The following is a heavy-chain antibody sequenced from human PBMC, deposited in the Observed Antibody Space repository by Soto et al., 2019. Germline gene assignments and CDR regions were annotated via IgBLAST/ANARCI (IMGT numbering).Heavy chain of an antibody. CDR1: GGSISSSSYY. Sequence: PSETLSLTCTVSGGSISSSSYYWRWIRQPPGKGLEWIGSIYYSGSTYYNPSLKSRVTISVDTSKNHFSLKLSSVTAADTAVYYCARLSRSSYQLPHRVNWFDPWGQGTLVTVSS. J-gene: IGHJ5*02. CDR2: IYYSGST. CDR3: ARLSRSSYQLPHRVNWFDP. V-gene: IGHV4-39*02. D-gene: IGHD2-2*01.